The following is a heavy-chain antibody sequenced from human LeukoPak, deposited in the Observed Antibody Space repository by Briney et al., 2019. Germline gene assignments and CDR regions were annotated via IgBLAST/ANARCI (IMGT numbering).Heavy chain of an antibody. V-gene: IGHV4-4*09. J-gene: IGHJ4*02. CDR2: IYTSGST. D-gene: IGHD3-10*01. CDR1: GGSISSYY. Sequence: SETLSLTCTVSGGSISSYYWSWIRQPPGKGVEWIGYIYTSGSTNYNPSLKSRVTISVDTSKNQFSLKLSSVTAADTAVYYCARGAVRGVLYFDYWGQGTLVTVSS. CDR3: ARGAVRGVLYFDY.